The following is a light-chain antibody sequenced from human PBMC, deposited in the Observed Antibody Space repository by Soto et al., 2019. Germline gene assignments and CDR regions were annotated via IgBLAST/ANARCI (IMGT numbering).Light chain of an antibody. CDR3: QQRSNWPQFT. Sequence: EIVMTQSPAGLSASPGERATLSCRASQSISRNLAWYQQKPGQAPRLLIYGASTRATGVPARFSGSGSGTEFTLTINSLQSEDFVVYFCQQRSNWPQFTFGPGTKVDVK. J-gene: IGKJ3*01. CDR1: QSISRN. CDR2: GAS. V-gene: IGKV3-15*01.